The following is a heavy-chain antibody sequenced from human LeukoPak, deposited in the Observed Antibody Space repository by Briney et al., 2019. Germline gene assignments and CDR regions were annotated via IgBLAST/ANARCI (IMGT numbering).Heavy chain of an antibody. D-gene: IGHD2-2*01. J-gene: IGHJ4*02. CDR2: ISSSSSTI. CDR3: ARDEDCSSTSCYYFDY. CDR1: GFTFSSYS. Sequence: PGGSLRLSCAASGFTFSSYSMNWVRQAPGKGLEWVSYISSSSSTIYYADSVKSRFTISRDNAKNSLYLQMNSLRAEDTAVYYCARDEDCSSTSCYYFDYWGQGTLVTVSS. V-gene: IGHV3-48*01.